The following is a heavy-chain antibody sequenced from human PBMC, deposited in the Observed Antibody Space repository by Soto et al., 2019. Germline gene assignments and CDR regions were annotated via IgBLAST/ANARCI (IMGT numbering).Heavy chain of an antibody. CDR2: IYYGGNS. J-gene: IGHJ6*02. CDR3: ARVRYDYGSGSYGMDV. V-gene: IGHV4-39*07. D-gene: IGHD3-10*01. CDR1: GGSISSSSYY. Sequence: PSETLSLTCTVSGGSISSSSYYWGWIRQPPGEGLEWIGIIYYGGNSYYKPPLTSRLTISVDTSKNQFSLRLSSVTAADTAVYYCARVRYDYGSGSYGMDVWGRGTTVTVSS.